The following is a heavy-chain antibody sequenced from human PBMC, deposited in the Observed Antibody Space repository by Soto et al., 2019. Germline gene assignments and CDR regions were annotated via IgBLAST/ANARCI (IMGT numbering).Heavy chain of an antibody. CDR1: GGSISSGGYS. D-gene: IGHD6-19*01. Sequence: QLQLQESGSGLVKPSQTLSLTCAVSGGSISSGGYSWSWIRQPPGKGLEWIGYIYHSGSTYYNPSLTRRVTISVDRSKNQFSLKRSSVTAADTAVYYCARAGGLGAVAVDYWGQGTLVTVSS. J-gene: IGHJ4*02. CDR3: ARAGGLGAVAVDY. CDR2: IYHSGST. V-gene: IGHV4-30-2*01.